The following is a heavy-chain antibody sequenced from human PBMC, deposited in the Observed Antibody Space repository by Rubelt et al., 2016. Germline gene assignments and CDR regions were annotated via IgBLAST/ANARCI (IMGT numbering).Heavy chain of an antibody. CDR2: INHSGST. V-gene: IGHV4-34*01. Sequence: QVQLQQWGAGLLKPSETLSLTCAVYGGSFSGYYWSWIRQPPGKGLEWIGEINHSGSTNYNPSLKMRVPTPVDTSQNHFSRELSSVTAADTAVYYWARGPNVTTVTSFDYWGQGTLVTVSS. J-gene: IGHJ4*02. CDR3: ARGPNVTTVTSFDY. CDR1: GGSFSGYY. D-gene: IGHD4-17*01.